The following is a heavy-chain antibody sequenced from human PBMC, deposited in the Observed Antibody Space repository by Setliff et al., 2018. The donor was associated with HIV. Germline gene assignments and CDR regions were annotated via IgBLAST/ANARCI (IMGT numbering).Heavy chain of an antibody. V-gene: IGHV1-69*10. CDR2: LIPILGIA. J-gene: IGHJ3*02. Sequence: GASVKVSCKASRGAFSGYALSWVRQAPGQGLEWMGGLIPILGIAQYAQKFHGRVTISADTSTTTAYLEVSSLRSEDTAVYYCAKGYYHDSRGYPTGPAFDIWGQGTMVTVSS. CDR3: AKGYYHDSRGYPTGPAFDI. D-gene: IGHD3-22*01. CDR1: RGAFSGYA.